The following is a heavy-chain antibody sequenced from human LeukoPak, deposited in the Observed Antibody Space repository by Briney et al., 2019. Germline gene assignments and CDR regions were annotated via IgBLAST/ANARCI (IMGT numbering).Heavy chain of an antibody. J-gene: IGHJ4*02. Sequence: GGCLRLSCAASEFTFSSYGMSWVRQAPGEGLEWVANIRQDGGAKNYVDSVKGRFTISRDNAKKSLYLQMNSLRAEDTAVYYCAPPPIAATGNWGQGTLVTVSS. V-gene: IGHV3-7*01. CDR3: APPPIAATGN. CDR2: IRQDGGAK. CDR1: EFTFSSYG. D-gene: IGHD6-13*01.